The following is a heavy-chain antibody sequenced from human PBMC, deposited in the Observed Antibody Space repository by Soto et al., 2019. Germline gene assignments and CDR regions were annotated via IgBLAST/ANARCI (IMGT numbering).Heavy chain of an antibody. CDR1: GVSLSDNY. J-gene: IGHJ5*02. D-gene: IGHD2-21*01. Sequence: SETLSLTCAVYGVSLSDNYCNWLRQPPGKGLEWIGEINHSGNTNYNPSLRSRVTISIDTSKNQLSLNLRSVSAADTAVYYCARGRGEFDAWGRGTPVTVSS. V-gene: IGHV4-34*01. CDR2: INHSGNT. CDR3: ARGRGEFDA.